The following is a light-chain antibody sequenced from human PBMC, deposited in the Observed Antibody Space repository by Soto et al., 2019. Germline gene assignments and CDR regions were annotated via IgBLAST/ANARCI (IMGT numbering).Light chain of an antibody. Sequence: EIVLTQSPGTLSLSPGERATLSCRASQSVSGTHLAWYQQKPGQAPRLLIYGTSNRAAGVPDRFSGSGSGTDFTLTISRLEPADFAVYYCQQYGGSPPFTFGQGTKVEIK. CDR1: QSVSGTH. CDR2: GTS. J-gene: IGKJ2*01. CDR3: QQYGGSPPFT. V-gene: IGKV3-20*01.